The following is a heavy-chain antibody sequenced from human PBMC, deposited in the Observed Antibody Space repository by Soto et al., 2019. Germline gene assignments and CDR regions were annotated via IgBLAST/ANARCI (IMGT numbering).Heavy chain of an antibody. CDR2: IRSKAYGGKT. V-gene: IGHV3-49*03. J-gene: IGHJ4*02. D-gene: IGHD3-22*01. CDR3: TKVRADYYDSSGPNY. Sequence: GGALRLSFTGSGFTLCDYSISWFRPAPGKGVEWGGFIRSKAYGGKTEYAASVKGRFTISRDDSKSIAYLQMNSLKTEDTAVYYCTKVRADYYDSSGPNYWGQGTLVTVSS. CDR1: GFTLCDYS.